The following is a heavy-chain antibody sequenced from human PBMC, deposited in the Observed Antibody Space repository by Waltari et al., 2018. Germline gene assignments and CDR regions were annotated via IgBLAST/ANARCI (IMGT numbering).Heavy chain of an antibody. CDR3: AGWVTYTSDWHGSLAP. V-gene: IGHV3-48*03. J-gene: IGHJ5*02. D-gene: IGHD6-19*01. CDR2: INRNGDPV. CDR1: GFTFSSYE. Sequence: EVQLVESGGGLVQPGGSLRLSCAAPGFTFSSYEMNWVRQAPGKGLEWISYINRNGDPVYYADSVRGRFTISRDNAKNSLYLQMNTLRPEDTAIYYCAGWVTYTSDWHGSLAPWGQGTLVTVSS.